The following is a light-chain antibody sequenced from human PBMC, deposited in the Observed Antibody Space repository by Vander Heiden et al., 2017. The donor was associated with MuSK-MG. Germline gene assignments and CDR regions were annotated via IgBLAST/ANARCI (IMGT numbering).Light chain of an antibody. Sequence: SPSTLSASVGDRVTIICRASRGISSWLAWYQQKPGRAPNLLIYDASTFKSGIPSRFSGSGSGTEFTLTISSLQPDDFAAYYCQQNNTYPWTFGQGTKVEIK. CDR1: RGISSW. V-gene: IGKV1-5*02. CDR2: DAS. CDR3: QQNNTYPWT. J-gene: IGKJ1*01.